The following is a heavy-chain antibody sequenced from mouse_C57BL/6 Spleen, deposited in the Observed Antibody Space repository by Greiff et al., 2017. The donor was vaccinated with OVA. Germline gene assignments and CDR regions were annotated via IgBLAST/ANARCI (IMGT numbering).Heavy chain of an antibody. Sequence: EVQLQQSGPELVKPGASVKISCKASGYTFTDYYMNWVKQSHGKSLEWIVDINPNNGGTSYNQKFKGKATLTVDKSSSTAYMELRSLTSEDSAVYYCARHYYGSSYFDYWGQGTTLTASS. D-gene: IGHD1-1*01. V-gene: IGHV1-26*01. J-gene: IGHJ2*01. CDR2: INPNNGGT. CDR1: GYTFTDYY. CDR3: ARHYYGSSYFDY.